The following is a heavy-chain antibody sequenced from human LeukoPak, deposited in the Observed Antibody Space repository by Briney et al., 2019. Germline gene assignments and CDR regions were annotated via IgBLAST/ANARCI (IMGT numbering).Heavy chain of an antibody. J-gene: IGHJ4*02. CDR1: GGSVSSYS. V-gene: IGHV4-59*02. Sequence: SGTLSLTCTVSGGSVSSYSWSWIRQPPGKGLEWIGHIYYSGSTNYNPSLKSRVTIAVDTSKNQFSLKLSSVTAADTAVYYCTRNYDSSGYTTFGYWGQGTLVTVSS. CDR3: TRNYDSSGYTTFGY. D-gene: IGHD3-22*01. CDR2: IYYSGST.